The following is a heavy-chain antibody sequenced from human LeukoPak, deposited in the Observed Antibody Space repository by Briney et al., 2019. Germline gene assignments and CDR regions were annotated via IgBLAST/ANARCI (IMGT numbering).Heavy chain of an antibody. CDR3: ARSPGSGSYFDY. CDR1: CGSISSYY. D-gene: IGHD3-10*01. Sequence: PSETLSLTCTVSCGSISSYYWSWIRQPPGKGLEWIGYIYYSGSTNYNPSLRSRVTISVDTSKNQFSLKLSSVTAADTAVYYCARSPGSGSYFDYWGQGTLVTASS. J-gene: IGHJ4*02. CDR2: IYYSGST. V-gene: IGHV4-59*08.